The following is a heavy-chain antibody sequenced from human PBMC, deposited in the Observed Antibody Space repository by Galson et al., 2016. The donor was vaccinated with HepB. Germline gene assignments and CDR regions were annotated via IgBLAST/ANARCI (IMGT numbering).Heavy chain of an antibody. CDR2: INEDGSEQ. CDR3: AQGLATVA. J-gene: IGHJ5*02. D-gene: IGHD2-21*02. CDR1: GFTLSQHW. V-gene: IGHV3-7*02. Sequence: SLRLSCAASGFTLSQHWMAWVRQAPGKGLEWLANINEDGSEQYYVGSVKGRFTISRDNAQNSLFLQLNSLRVEDTAMYYCAQGLATVAWGQGTLVTVSP.